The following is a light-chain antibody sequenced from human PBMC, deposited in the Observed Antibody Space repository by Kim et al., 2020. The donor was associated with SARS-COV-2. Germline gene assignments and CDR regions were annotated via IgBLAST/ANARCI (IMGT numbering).Light chain of an antibody. Sequence: SSELTQPPSVSVSPGQTASITCSGDKLGDKYACWYQQKPGQSPVLVIYQDSKRPSGIPERFSGSNSGNTATLTISGTQAMDEADYYCQAWDSNTDVIFGGGTQLTVL. CDR3: QAWDSNTDVI. J-gene: IGLJ2*01. CDR1: KLGDKY. V-gene: IGLV3-1*01. CDR2: QDS.